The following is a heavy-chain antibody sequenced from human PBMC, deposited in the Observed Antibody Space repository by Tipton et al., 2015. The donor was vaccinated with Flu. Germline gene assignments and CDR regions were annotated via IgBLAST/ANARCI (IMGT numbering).Heavy chain of an antibody. V-gene: IGHV4-59*01. Sequence: TLSLTCTVSGGSISSYYWSWIRQPPGKGLEWIGYIYYSGSTNYNPSLKSRVTISVDTSKNQFSLKLSSVTAADTAVYYCARDRRDSSGYSPLDAFDIWGQGTMVTVSS. J-gene: IGHJ3*02. CDR1: GGSISSYY. D-gene: IGHD3-22*01. CDR3: ARDRRDSSGYSPLDAFDI. CDR2: IYYSGST.